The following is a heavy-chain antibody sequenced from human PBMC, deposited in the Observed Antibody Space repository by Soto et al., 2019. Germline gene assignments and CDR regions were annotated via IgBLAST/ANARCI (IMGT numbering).Heavy chain of an antibody. Sequence: SETLSLTCTVAGGSISSYYGSWIRQPPEKGLEWIGYIYYSGSTNYNPSLKSRVTISVDTSKNQFSLKLSSVTAADTAVYYCARDRQEYSSSWYYFDYWGQGTLVTVSS. D-gene: IGHD6-13*01. CDR1: GGSISSYY. CDR3: ARDRQEYSSSWYYFDY. CDR2: IYYSGST. J-gene: IGHJ4*02. V-gene: IGHV4-59*01.